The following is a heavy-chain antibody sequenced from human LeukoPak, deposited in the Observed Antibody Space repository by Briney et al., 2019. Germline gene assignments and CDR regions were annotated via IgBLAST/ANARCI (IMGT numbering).Heavy chain of an antibody. D-gene: IGHD5-18*01. CDR1: DGSISNYY. CDR3: ARSRSGYSYDHAAFDI. J-gene: IGHJ3*02. V-gene: IGHV4-59*01. CDR2: IDYKGST. Sequence: PSETLSLTCTVSDGSISNYYWSWIRQPPGTGLEWIAYIDYKGSTTYNPSPKSRVTISVDTSRDQFSLKLSSVTAADTAVYYCARSRSGYSYDHAAFDIWGQGTMVTVSS.